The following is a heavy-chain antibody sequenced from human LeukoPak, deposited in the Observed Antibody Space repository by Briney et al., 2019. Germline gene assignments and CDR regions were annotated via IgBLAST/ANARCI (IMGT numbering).Heavy chain of an antibody. V-gene: IGHV4-34*01. D-gene: IGHD2-15*01. Sequence: SETLSLTCAVYGGSFSGYYWSWIRQSPGKGLEWIGEINHSGSTNDNPSLKSRVTISVDTSKNQFSLKLRSVTAADTAVYYCARGVVAATSFNWFDPWGQGTLVTASS. CDR1: GGSFSGYY. CDR3: ARGVVAATSFNWFDP. J-gene: IGHJ5*02. CDR2: INHSGST.